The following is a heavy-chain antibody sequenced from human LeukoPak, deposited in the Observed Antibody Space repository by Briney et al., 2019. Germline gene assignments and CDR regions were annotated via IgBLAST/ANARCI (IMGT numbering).Heavy chain of an antibody. CDR2: INPSGST. D-gene: IGHD3-22*01. V-gene: IGHV4-34*01. J-gene: IGHJ6*03. CDR1: GFTFSYYS. CDR3: ARGRHDITMIVVVMTSGSYYLDV. Sequence: PGKSLRLSCAGSGFTFSYYSLHWVRQAPGKGLEWIGDINPSGSTYYNPSLKSRLTISVDTSKNQFSLKRRSVTAADTAVHYCARGRHDITMIVVVMTSGSYYLDVWGKGTTVTVS.